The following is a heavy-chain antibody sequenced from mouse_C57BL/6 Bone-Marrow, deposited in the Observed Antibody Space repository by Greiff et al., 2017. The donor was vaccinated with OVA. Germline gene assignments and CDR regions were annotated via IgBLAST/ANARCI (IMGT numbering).Heavy chain of an antibody. D-gene: IGHD2-5*01. J-gene: IGHJ2*01. Sequence: QVQLKESGAELVRPGASVTLSCKASGYTFTDYEMHWVKQTPVHGLEWIGAIDPETGGTAYNQKFKGKAILTADKSSSTAYMELRSLTSEDSAVYYCTRLSYSNYDYWGQGTTLTVSS. CDR2: IDPETGGT. CDR3: TRLSYSNYDY. V-gene: IGHV1-15*01. CDR1: GYTFTDYE.